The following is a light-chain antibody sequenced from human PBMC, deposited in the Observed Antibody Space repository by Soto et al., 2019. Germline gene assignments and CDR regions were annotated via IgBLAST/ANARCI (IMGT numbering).Light chain of an antibody. Sequence: QSVLTQPPSASGSPGQSVTVSCTGTSSDVGGYDYVSWYQHHPGKAPKLIIYEVTKRPSGVPDRFSGSKSGNTASLTVPGLQAEDEADYYCSSYGGRNNWVFGGGTKLTVL. V-gene: IGLV2-8*01. CDR3: SSYGGRNNWV. CDR2: EVT. CDR1: SSDVGGYDY. J-gene: IGLJ3*02.